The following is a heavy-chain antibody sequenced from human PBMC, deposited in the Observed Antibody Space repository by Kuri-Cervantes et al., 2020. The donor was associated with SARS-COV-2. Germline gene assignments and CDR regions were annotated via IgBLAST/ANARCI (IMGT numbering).Heavy chain of an antibody. D-gene: IGHD6-25*01. V-gene: IGHV3-11*05. CDR3: ARDAARAALDI. CDR1: GFTFSSYA. Sequence: GESLKISCAASGFTFSSYAMSWVRQAPGKGLEWVSYISSSSSYTNYADSVKGRFTISRDNAKNSLYLQMNSLRAEDTAVYYCARDAARAALDIWGQGTMVTVSS. CDR2: ISSSSSYT. J-gene: IGHJ3*02.